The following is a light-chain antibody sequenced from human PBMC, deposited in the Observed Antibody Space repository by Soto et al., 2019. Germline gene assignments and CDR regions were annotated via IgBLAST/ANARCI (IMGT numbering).Light chain of an antibody. CDR1: SGDIGSYNR. Sequence: SALTQPASVSGSPGQSITISCTGTSGDIGSYNRVSWYQQHPGKAPKLIIYEVTDRPSGVSNRSSGSKSGNTASLTISGLRAEDEAAYSCCSFAGSYSEVFGSGTKVTVL. CDR3: CSFAGSYSEV. J-gene: IGLJ1*01. V-gene: IGLV2-23*02. CDR2: EVT.